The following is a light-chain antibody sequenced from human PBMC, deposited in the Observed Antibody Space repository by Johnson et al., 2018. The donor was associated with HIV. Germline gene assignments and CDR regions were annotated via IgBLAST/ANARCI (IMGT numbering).Light chain of an antibody. CDR3: GTWDSSLSTYV. J-gene: IGLJ1*01. Sequence: SVLTQPPSVSAAPGQKVTISCSGSSSNIGNNYVSWYQQLPGTAPKLLIYENNKRPSGIPARFSGSKSGTSATLGITGLQTGDEADYYCGTWDSSLSTYVFGTGTKVTVL. CDR2: ENN. V-gene: IGLV1-51*02. CDR1: SSNIGNNY.